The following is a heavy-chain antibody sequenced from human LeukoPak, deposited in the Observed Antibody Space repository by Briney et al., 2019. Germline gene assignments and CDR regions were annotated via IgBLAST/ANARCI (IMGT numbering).Heavy chain of an antibody. CDR2: ISAYNGNT. Sequence: GASVKVSCKASGYTFTSYGISWVRQAPGQGLEWMGWISAYNGNTNYAQKLQGRVTMTTDTSTSTAYMELRSLRSDDTAVYHCARLGAKLRYFDWSKFENAWFDPWGQGTLVTVSS. V-gene: IGHV1-18*01. J-gene: IGHJ5*02. D-gene: IGHD3-9*01. CDR3: ARLGAKLRYFDWSKFENAWFDP. CDR1: GYTFTSYG.